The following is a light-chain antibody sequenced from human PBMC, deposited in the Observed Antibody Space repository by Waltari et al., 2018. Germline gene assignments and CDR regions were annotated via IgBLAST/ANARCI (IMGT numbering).Light chain of an antibody. V-gene: IGLV2-8*01. Sequence: QSALTQPPSASGSPGQSVTISCTGTSSDVGAYNYVSWYQQHPGKAPKFMIYEVNKRPSGVPDRFSGSKSGNTASLTISGLQAGDEADYYCVSYAGSNTFVFGTGTEVTVL. CDR1: SSDVGAYNY. CDR3: VSYAGSNTFV. CDR2: EVN. J-gene: IGLJ1*01.